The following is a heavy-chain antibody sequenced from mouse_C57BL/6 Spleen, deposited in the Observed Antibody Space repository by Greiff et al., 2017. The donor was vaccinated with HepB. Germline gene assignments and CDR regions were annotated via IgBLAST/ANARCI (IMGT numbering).Heavy chain of an antibody. CDR1: GYAFSRSW. V-gene: IGHV1-82*01. J-gene: IGHJ2*01. D-gene: IGHD2-4*01. Sequence: VQLQQSGPELVKPGASVKISCKASGYAFSRSWMNWVKQRPGKGLEWIGRIYPGDGDSNYNGQFKGKATLTADKSSSTAYMQLSSLTSEDSAVYFCARANYDYDGVDYLGQGATLTVSS. CDR2: IYPGDGDS. CDR3: ARANYDYDGVDY.